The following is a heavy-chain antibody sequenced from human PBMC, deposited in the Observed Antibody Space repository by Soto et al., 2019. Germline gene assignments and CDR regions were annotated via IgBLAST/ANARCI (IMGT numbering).Heavy chain of an antibody. V-gene: IGHV3-11*05. CDR3: ARDPSRRSPPDY. CDR1: GFTFSDYH. Sequence: QVQLVESGGGLVKPGGSLRLSCAASGFTFSDYHMTWFRQAPGKGLEWIAYISSTSAYTDYASSVKGRFTISRDNAKNSLDLQMNSLRNEDTAVYYCARDPSRRSPPDYWGQGTLVTVSP. CDR2: ISSTSAYT. D-gene: IGHD6-6*01. J-gene: IGHJ4*02.